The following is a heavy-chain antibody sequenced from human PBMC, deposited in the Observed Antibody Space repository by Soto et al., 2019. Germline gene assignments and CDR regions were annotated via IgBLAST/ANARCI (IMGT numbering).Heavy chain of an antibody. CDR1: GFTFSSYA. CDR3: ARDGPAPGIYFDY. D-gene: IGHD6-13*01. V-gene: IGHV3-7*01. J-gene: IGHJ4*02. CDR2: INQGGSEK. Sequence: GGSLRLSCAASGFTFSSYAMSWVRQAPGKGLECVASINQGGSEKHYVDSLKGRFTISRDNAKNSLYLQLSSLRVEDTAVYYCARDGPAPGIYFDYWGQGTQVTVSS.